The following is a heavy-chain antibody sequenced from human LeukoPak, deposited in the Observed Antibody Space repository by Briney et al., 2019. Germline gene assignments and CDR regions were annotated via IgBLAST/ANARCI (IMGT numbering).Heavy chain of an antibody. CDR2: IYSGGST. J-gene: IGHJ4*02. V-gene: IGHV3-66*01. CDR1: GFTVSSNY. Sequence: GGSLRLSCAASGFTVSSNYMSWVRQAPGKGLEWVSVIYSGGSTYYADSVKGRFTISRDNSKNTLYLQMNSLRAEDTAVYYCAKAHVWFGEFPTAAFDYWGQGTLVTVSS. CDR3: AKAHVWFGEFPTAAFDY. D-gene: IGHD3-10*01.